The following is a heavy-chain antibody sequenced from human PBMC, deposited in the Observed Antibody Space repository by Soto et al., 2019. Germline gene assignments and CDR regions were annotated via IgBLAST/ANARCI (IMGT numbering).Heavy chain of an antibody. V-gene: IGHV1-2*02. CDR3: ARVGGRDGYNHREFDY. D-gene: IGHD5-12*01. Sequence: ASVKVSCKASGYTFTGYYMHWVRQAPGQGLEWMGWINPNSGGINYAQKFLGRVTMTRDTSVSTAYMELSSLRAEDTAVYYCARVGGRDGYNHREFDYWGQGTLVTVSS. J-gene: IGHJ4*02. CDR1: GYTFTGYY. CDR2: INPNSGGI.